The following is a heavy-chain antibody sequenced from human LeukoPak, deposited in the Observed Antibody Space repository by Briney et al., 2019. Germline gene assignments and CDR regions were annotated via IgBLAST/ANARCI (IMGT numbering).Heavy chain of an antibody. CDR2: IYYSGST. CDR3: AREGYYYYYMDV. V-gene: IGHV4-39*01. J-gene: IGHJ6*03. CDR1: GGSLSSSSYY. Sequence: PSETLSLTCTVSGGSLSSSSYYWGWIRQPPGKGLEWIGSIYYSGSTYYNPSLKSRVTISVDTSKNQFSLKLSSVTAADTAVYYCAREGYYYYYMDVWGKGTTVTISS.